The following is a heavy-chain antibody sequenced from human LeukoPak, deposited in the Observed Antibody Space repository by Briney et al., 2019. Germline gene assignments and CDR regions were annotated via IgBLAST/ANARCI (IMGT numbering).Heavy chain of an antibody. CDR1: GGSISSYY. Sequence: PSETLSLDCTVSGGSISSYYWSWIRQPAGKGLEWIGRIYTSGSTNYNPSLKSRVTMSVDTSKNQFSLKLSSVTAADTAVYYCAREREYAFWSGLFDYWGQGTLVTVSS. J-gene: IGHJ4*02. CDR2: IYTSGST. D-gene: IGHD3-3*01. V-gene: IGHV4-4*07. CDR3: AREREYAFWSGLFDY.